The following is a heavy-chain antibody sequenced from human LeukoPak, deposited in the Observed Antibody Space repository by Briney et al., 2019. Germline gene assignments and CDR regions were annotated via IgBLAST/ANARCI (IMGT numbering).Heavy chain of an antibody. Sequence: GGSLRLSCVTFGVTSNNYAMHWVRQAPGKGLEWVAAVSFDGNNTYYADFVRGRFAISRDNSKKILYLQMSSLRPEDTAVYFCARAALSSGWKAGINYWGQGSPVTVS. CDR2: VSFDGNNT. CDR1: GVTSNNYA. CDR3: ARAALSSGWKAGINY. D-gene: IGHD6-19*01. V-gene: IGHV3-30*09. J-gene: IGHJ4*02.